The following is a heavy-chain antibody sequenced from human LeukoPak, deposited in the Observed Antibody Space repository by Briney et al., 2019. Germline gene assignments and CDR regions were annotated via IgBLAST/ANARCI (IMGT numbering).Heavy chain of an antibody. CDR1: GGPFRSYA. V-gene: IGHV1-69*05. CDR2: IIPIFGTA. CDR3: ASEEDAFDI. J-gene: IGHJ3*02. Sequence: ASVKVSCKASGGPFRSYAISWVRQAPGQGLEWMGGIIPIFGTANYAQKFQGRVTITTDESTSTAYMELSSLRSEDTAVYYGASEEDAFDIGGQGTMVTVSS.